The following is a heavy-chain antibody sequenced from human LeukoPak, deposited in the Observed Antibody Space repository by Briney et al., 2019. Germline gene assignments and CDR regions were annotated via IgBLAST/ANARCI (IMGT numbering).Heavy chain of an antibody. CDR3: AVPTYCSSTSCSDY. Sequence: TGGSLRLSRAASGFTFSSYSMDWVRQAPGKGLEWVSYISTSSNTIYYADSVKGRFTISRDNAKNSLYLQMNSLRAEDTAVYYCAVPTYCSSTSCSDYWGQGILVTVSS. V-gene: IGHV3-48*01. D-gene: IGHD2-2*01. CDR1: GFTFSSYS. J-gene: IGHJ4*02. CDR2: ISTSSNTI.